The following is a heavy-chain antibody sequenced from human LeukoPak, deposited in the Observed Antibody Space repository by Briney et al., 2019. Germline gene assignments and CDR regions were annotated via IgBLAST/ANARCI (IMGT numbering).Heavy chain of an antibody. CDR1: GGSINSYY. CDR3: ARMYYFDSSGKFDY. CDR2: MHYSGST. J-gene: IGHJ4*02. D-gene: IGHD3-22*01. Sequence: SETLSLTCTVSGGSINSYYWTWIRQPPGKGLEWIGYMHYSGSTKYNPSLKSRVTISIDTPKKQFSLKLTSVTAADTAVYYCARMYYFDSSGKFDYWGQGTLVTVSS. V-gene: IGHV4-59*01.